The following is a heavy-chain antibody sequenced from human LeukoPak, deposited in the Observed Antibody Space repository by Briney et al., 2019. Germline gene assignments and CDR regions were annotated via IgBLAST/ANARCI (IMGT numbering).Heavy chain of an antibody. D-gene: IGHD2-2*01. V-gene: IGHV1-2*02. J-gene: IGHJ6*02. CDR3: ARVLVVPAAGMDV. Sequence: GASVKVSCKASGYTFTGYYMHWVRQAPGQGLEWVGWINPNSGGTNYAQKFQGRVTMTRDTSISTAYMELSRLRSDDTAVYYCARVLVVPAAGMDVWGQGTTVTVSS. CDR1: GYTFTGYY. CDR2: INPNSGGT.